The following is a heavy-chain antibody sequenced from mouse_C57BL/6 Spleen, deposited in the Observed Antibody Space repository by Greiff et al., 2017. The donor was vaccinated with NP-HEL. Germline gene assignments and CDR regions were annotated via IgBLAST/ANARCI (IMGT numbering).Heavy chain of an antibody. V-gene: IGHV1-80*01. D-gene: IGHD2-4*01. CDR1: GYAFSSYW. Sequence: QVQLQQSGAELVKPGASVKISCKASGYAFSSYWMNWVKQRPGKGLEWIGQIYPGDGDTNYNGKFKGKATLTADKSSSTAYMQLSSLTSEDSAVYFCARFSDYYDAMDYWGQGTSVTVSS. CDR2: IYPGDGDT. J-gene: IGHJ4*01. CDR3: ARFSDYYDAMDY.